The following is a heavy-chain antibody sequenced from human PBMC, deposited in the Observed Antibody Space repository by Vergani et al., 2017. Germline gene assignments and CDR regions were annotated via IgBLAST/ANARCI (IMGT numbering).Heavy chain of an antibody. V-gene: IGHV5-51*01. CDR1: GYSFTNYW. D-gene: IGHD3-22*01. J-gene: IGHJ4*02. CDR3: ARLYGRDSSGSKYFDY. Sequence: EVQLVQSGAEVKKPGESLKISCQISGYSFTNYWIGWVRQMPGKGLEWMGLIHPADSDTRYSQSYQGQVTISVDKSIITAYLQRSSLRASDSAMYYCARLYGRDSSGSKYFDYWGQGTLVTVSS. CDR2: IHPADSDT.